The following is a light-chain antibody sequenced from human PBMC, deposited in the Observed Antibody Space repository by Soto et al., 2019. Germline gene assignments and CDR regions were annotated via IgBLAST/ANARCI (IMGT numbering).Light chain of an antibody. CDR2: DAS. J-gene: IGKJ1*01. Sequence: EKVMTQSPATLSVSPGERATLSCRASQSVRSNLAWYQQKPGQPPRLLIYDASTRATGIPARFSGSGSGTEFTLTISSLQSEDFAVYYCQQYSYWPRTFGQGTKVDI. CDR3: QQYSYWPRT. CDR1: QSVRSN. V-gene: IGKV3-15*01.